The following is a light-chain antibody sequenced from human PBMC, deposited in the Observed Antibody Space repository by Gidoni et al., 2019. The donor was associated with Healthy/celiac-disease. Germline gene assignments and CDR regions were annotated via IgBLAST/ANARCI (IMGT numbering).Light chain of an antibody. CDR3: QQSYSTPLT. J-gene: IGKJ4*01. Sequence: DLQMTQYPSSLSASVGDRVTITCRASQSISSYLNWYQQKPGKAPKLLIYAASSFQSGVPSRFSGSGSETDFTLTSSSLQPEDFATYYCQQSYSTPLTFGGGTKVEIK. CDR2: AAS. CDR1: QSISSY. V-gene: IGKV1-39*01.